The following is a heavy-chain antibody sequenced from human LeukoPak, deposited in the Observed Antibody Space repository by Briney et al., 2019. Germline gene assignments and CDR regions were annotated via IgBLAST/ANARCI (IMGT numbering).Heavy chain of an antibody. CDR3: ARETSQKGAHYMDV. Sequence: PSQTLSLTCTVSGGSISSGSYYWSWIRQPAGKGLEWIGRIYTSGSTNYNPSLKSRVTISVDTSKNQFSLKLSSVTAADTAVYYCARETSQKGAHYMDVWGKGTTVTISS. D-gene: IGHD3-16*01. CDR2: IYTSGST. CDR1: GGSISSGSYY. V-gene: IGHV4-61*02. J-gene: IGHJ6*03.